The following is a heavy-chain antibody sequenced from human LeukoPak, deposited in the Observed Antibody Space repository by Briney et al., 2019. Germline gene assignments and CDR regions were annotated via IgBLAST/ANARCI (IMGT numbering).Heavy chain of an antibody. CDR1: GFTFSSYW. Sequence: PGGSLRLSCAASGFTFSSYWMSWVRQAPGKGLEWVANIKQDGSEKYYVDSVKGRFTISRDNAKNSLYLQMNSLRAEDTAVYYCARGYCSSTSCYTSAYYYYMDVWGKGTTVTVSS. V-gene: IGHV3-7*01. CDR2: IKQDGSEK. D-gene: IGHD2-2*02. CDR3: ARGYCSSTSCYTSAYYYYMDV. J-gene: IGHJ6*03.